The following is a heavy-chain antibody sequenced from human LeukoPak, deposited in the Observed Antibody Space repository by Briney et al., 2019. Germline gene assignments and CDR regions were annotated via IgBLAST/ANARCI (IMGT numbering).Heavy chain of an antibody. J-gene: IGHJ5*02. CDR1: GGSISSSNW. V-gene: IGHV4-4*02. D-gene: IGHD6-19*01. CDR2: IYHSGST. CDR3: ARGRPYNSGVPPWFDP. Sequence: PSGTLSLTCAVSGGSISSSNWWSWVRQPPGKGLEWIGEIYHSGSTNYNPSLKSRVTISVDKSKNQFSLKLSSVTAADTALYYCARGRPYNSGVPPWFDPWGQGTLVTVSS.